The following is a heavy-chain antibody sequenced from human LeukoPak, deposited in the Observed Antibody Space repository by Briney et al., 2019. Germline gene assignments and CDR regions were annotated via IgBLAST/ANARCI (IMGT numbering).Heavy chain of an antibody. CDR3: AKDGGSRYCSSAGCDPLRY. V-gene: IGHV3-23*01. J-gene: IGHJ4*02. D-gene: IGHD2-2*01. CDR1: GFTFSKYA. Sequence: TGGSLRLSCAASGFTFSKYAMSWVRQAPGKGLEWVSGISDGGVSTYHADSVKGRFTISRDNSKNTLYLQMNSLRAEDTAIYYCAKDGGSRYCSSAGCDPLRYWGQETLVTVSS. CDR2: ISDGGVST.